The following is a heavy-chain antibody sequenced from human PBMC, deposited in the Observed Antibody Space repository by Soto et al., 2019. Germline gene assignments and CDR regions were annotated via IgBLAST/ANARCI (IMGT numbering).Heavy chain of an antibody. CDR3: ARVDAIATTGYYFDY. J-gene: IGHJ4*02. CDR2: ISGGAGTI. CDR1: GFIFSDFY. V-gene: IGHV3-11*01. Sequence: GGSLRLSCAASGFIFSDFYMTWIRQAPGKGLEWVSSISGGAGTIYYADSVKGRFTISRDNAKKSLYLQMNSLRAEDTAVYYCARVDAIATTGYYFDYWGQGXLVTVYS. D-gene: IGHD6-13*01.